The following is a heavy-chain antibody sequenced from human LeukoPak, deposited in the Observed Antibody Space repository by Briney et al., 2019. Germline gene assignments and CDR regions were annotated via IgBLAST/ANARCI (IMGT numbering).Heavy chain of an antibody. CDR3: ARRNWPVVSEAFDI. CDR2: IYYSGST. V-gene: IGHV4-59*01. Sequence: YPSETLSLTCTVSVGSISSYYWSWIRQPPGKGLEWIGYIYYSGSTNYNPSLKSRVTISVDTSKNQFSLKLSSVTAADTAVYYCARRNWPVVSEAFDIWGQGTMVTVSS. CDR1: VGSISSYY. J-gene: IGHJ3*02. D-gene: IGHD2-15*01.